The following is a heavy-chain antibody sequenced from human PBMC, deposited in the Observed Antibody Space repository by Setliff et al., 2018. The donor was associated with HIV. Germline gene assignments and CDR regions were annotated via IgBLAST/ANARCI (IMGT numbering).Heavy chain of an antibody. CDR1: GGSINRSNYY. D-gene: IGHD3-9*01. V-gene: IGHV4-39*01. CDR2: ISYTGST. J-gene: IGHJ4*02. CDR3: ARQTWEYYDTLTGYYRSPKNFDS. Sequence: SETLSLTCTVPGGSINRSNYYWGWIRQPPGKGLEWIGTISYTGSTYYDPSPKSRVTISLDTSKNQFFLKLSSVTAPDTAIYYCARQTWEYYDTLTGYYRSPKNFDSWGQGTRVTVSS.